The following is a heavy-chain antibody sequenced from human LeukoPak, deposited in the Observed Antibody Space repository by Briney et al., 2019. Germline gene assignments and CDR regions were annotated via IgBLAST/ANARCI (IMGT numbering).Heavy chain of an antibody. D-gene: IGHD3-9*01. CDR1: GYTFTGYY. Sequence: ASVKVSCKASGYTFTGYYMHWVRQAPGQGLEWMGWINPNSGGTNYAQKFQGRVTMTRDTSISTAYMELSRLRSDDTAVYYCVRDRGGGGYYDILTGYYNWYYFDYWSQGTLVTVSS. V-gene: IGHV1-2*02. CDR2: INPNSGGT. CDR3: VRDRGGGGYYDILTGYYNWYYFDY. J-gene: IGHJ4*02.